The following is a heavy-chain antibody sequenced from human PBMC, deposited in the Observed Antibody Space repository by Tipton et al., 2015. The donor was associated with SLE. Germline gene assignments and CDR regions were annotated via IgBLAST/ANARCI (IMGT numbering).Heavy chain of an antibody. CDR3: ARDRGYLHWFDP. Sequence: TLSLTCAVSCASVNNGSYYWGWVRQSAGKGLEWIGRILISGSTNSNPSLESRITMSIDTSKNQVSLKLTSVTAADTAVYYCARDRGYLHWFDPWGQGILVTVSS. D-gene: IGHD3-16*02. J-gene: IGHJ5*02. CDR1: CASVNNGSYY. V-gene: IGHV4-61*02. CDR2: ILISGST.